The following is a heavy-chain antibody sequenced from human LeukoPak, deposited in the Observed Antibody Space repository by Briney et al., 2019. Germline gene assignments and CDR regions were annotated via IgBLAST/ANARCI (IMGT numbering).Heavy chain of an antibody. CDR1: GGSINSGSYY. CDR3: ARGGGYDPNYFDY. Sequence: PSETLSLTCTVSGGSINSGSYYWSWIRQPAGKGLEWIGRIYTSGSTKYNPSLKSRVTISVDTSKNQFSLKLNSVTAADTAVYYCARGGGYDPNYFDYWGQGTLVTVSS. D-gene: IGHD5-12*01. CDR2: IYTSGST. V-gene: IGHV4-61*02. J-gene: IGHJ4*02.